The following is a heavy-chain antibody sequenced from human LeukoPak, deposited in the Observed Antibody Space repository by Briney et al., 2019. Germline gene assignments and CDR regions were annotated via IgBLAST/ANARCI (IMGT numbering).Heavy chain of an antibody. D-gene: IGHD3-10*01. CDR1: GFTFDDYA. V-gene: IGHV3-9*01. J-gene: IGHJ4*02. CDR3: AKAAGYGSGSYSDY. CDR2: ISWNSGNI. Sequence: PGGSLRLSYAASGFTFDDYAMHGVRQAPGKGLEWVSGISWNSGNIGYADSVKGRFTISRDNAKNSLYLQMNSLRAEDTALYYCAKAAGYGSGSYSDYWGQGTLVTVSS.